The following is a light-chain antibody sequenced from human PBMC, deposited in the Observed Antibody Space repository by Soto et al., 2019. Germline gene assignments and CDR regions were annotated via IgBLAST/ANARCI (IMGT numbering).Light chain of an antibody. Sequence: QSVLTQPASVSGSPGQSITISCTGTSSDVGGYNYVSWYQQHPGKGPKLMIYEVTNRPSGVSFRFSGSKSGNTASLTISGLQGEDEADYYCSSYTAINTVTFGGGTKLTVL. J-gene: IGLJ2*01. CDR2: EVT. V-gene: IGLV2-14*01. CDR3: SSYTAINTVT. CDR1: SSDVGGYNY.